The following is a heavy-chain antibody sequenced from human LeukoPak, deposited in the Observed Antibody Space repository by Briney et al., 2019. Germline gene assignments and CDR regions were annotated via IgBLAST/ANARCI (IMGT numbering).Heavy chain of an antibody. CDR2: VYYSGST. Sequence: SETLSLTCTVSGGSISSYHWSWIRQPPGKGLEWIGYVYYSGSTNYDPSLKSRVTIPVDTSKNQFSLKLSSVTAADTAVYYCARRGYCSSTSCYVFDYWGQGTLVTVSS. V-gene: IGHV4-59*08. CDR3: ARRGYCSSTSCYVFDY. CDR1: GGSISSYH. D-gene: IGHD2-2*01. J-gene: IGHJ4*02.